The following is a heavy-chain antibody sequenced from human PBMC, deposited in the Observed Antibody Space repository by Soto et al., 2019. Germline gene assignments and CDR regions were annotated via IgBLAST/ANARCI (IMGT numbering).Heavy chain of an antibody. J-gene: IGHJ5*02. CDR2: ISSSSSYI. Sequence: GGSLRLSCAASGFTFSSYSMNWVRQAPGKGLEWVSSISSSSSYIYYADSVKGRFTISRDNAKNSLYLQMNSLRAEDTAVYYCARARGGMSYWFDPWGQGTLVTVSS. V-gene: IGHV3-21*01. CDR3: ARARGGMSYWFDP. D-gene: IGHD3-10*01. CDR1: GFTFSSYS.